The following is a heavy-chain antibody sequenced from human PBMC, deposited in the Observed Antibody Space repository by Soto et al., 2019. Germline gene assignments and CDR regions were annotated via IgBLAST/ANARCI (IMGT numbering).Heavy chain of an antibody. D-gene: IGHD6-25*01. Sequence: SETLSLPFTGSGVSIKNYYWTWVRQPPGKKLEWIGANYYTGSTTYNPSLRRPVTFSVDTSKNQLSLSLTSVTAADTAVYFCEKVVSGGHLDYWGQGTLVTVSS. CDR1: GVSIKNYY. CDR2: NYYTGST. CDR3: EKVVSGGHLDY. J-gene: IGHJ4*02. V-gene: IGHV4-59*01.